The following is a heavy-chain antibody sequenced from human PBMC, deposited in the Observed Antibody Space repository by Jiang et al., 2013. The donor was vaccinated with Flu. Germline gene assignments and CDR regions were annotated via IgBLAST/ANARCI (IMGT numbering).Heavy chain of an antibody. CDR3: ARGGYLSRDFQH. D-gene: IGHD3-22*01. CDR1: GYTFTSYA. J-gene: IGHJ1*01. CDR2: INAGNGNT. Sequence: CKASGYTFTSYAMHWVRQAPGQRLEWMGWINAGNGNTKYSQKFQGRVTITRDTSASTAYMELSSLRSEDTAVYYCARGGYLSRDFQHWGQGTLVTVSS. V-gene: IGHV1-3*01.